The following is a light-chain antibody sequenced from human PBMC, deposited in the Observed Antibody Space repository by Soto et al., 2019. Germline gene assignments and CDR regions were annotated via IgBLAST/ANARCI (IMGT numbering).Light chain of an antibody. Sequence: EIVFTHSPATLSCSPVERATLSCRASQSLTNNYFDWYQQKPGRALRLLIDGASTRATGIPDRFSGSGSGTDFTLTISRLETEDVAVYYCQQYEAVVTFGQGTKVDIK. CDR1: QSLTNNY. CDR3: QQYEAVVT. J-gene: IGKJ1*01. V-gene: IGKV3-20*01. CDR2: GAS.